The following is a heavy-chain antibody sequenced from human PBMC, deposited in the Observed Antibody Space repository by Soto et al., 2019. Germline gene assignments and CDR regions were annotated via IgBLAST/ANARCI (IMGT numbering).Heavy chain of an antibody. CDR2: IYKSATT. CDR3: ARGRYCLTGRCFPNWFDS. D-gene: IGHD2-15*01. J-gene: IGHJ5*01. V-gene: IGHV4-30-4*01. CDR1: GDSISTVDYF. Sequence: SETLSLTCSASGDSISTVDYFWAWIRQPPGQALEYIGYIYKSATTYYNPSFESRVAISLDTSKSQFSLNVTSVTAADTAVYFCARGRYCLTGRCFPNWFDSWGQGTLVTVSS.